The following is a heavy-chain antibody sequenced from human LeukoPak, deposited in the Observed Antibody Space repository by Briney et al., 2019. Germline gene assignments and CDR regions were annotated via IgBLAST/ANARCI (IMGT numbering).Heavy chain of an antibody. CDR2: VSGSGDST. J-gene: IGHJ4*02. V-gene: IGHV3-23*01. D-gene: IGHD1-26*01. Sequence: GGSLRLSCAVSVMTFNKYAMSWVRQAPGKGLEWVSGVSGSGDSTYYADSVKGRFTISRDNSKNTLYLQMNSLRAEDTALYYCAKGVYSGSYFYFDYWGQGTLVTVSS. CDR3: AKGVYSGSYFYFDY. CDR1: VMTFNKYA.